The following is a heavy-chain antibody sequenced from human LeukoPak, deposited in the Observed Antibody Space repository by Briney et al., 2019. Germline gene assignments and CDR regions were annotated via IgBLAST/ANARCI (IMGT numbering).Heavy chain of an antibody. D-gene: IGHD3-16*01. J-gene: IGHJ6*02. V-gene: IGHV3-21*01. CDR1: GFTFSSYS. CDR2: ISSSSSYI. Sequence: GGSPRLSCAASGFTFSSYSMNWVRQAPGKGLEWVSSISSSSSYIYYADSVKGRFTISGDNAKNSLYLQMNSLRAEDTAVYYCARDYASSLPYYYYGMDVWGQGTTVTVSS. CDR3: ARDYASSLPYYYYGMDV.